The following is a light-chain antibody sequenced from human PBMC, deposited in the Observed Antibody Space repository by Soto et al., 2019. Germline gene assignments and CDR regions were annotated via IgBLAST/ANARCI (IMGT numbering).Light chain of an antibody. CDR1: QSVGVW. CDR2: EAS. Sequence: DTQMIQSPSTLSASVGDRVTITCRASQSVGVWLAWYQQKPGRAPNLLIYEASNLETGVPPRFSGSGSGTEFTLTISSLQPDDFATYYCHQYNTSFGGGTKVEIK. CDR3: HQYNTS. V-gene: IGKV1-5*03. J-gene: IGKJ4*02.